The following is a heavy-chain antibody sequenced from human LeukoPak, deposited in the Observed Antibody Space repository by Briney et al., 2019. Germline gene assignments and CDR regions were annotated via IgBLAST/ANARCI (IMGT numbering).Heavy chain of an antibody. Sequence: PGGSLRLSCAASGFTFSSYSMNWVRQAPGKGLEWVSSISTSSSYIYYADSVKGRFTISRDNARNSLYLQMNTLRAEDTAVYSCARGADGVSSNSRGWFDPWGQGTLVTVSS. CDR2: ISTSSSYI. J-gene: IGHJ5*02. CDR3: ARGADGVSSNSRGWFDP. D-gene: IGHD2-15*01. CDR1: GFTFSSYS. V-gene: IGHV3-21*01.